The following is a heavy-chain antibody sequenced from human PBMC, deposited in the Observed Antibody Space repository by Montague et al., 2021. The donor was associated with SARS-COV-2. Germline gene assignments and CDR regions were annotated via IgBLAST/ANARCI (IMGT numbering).Heavy chain of an antibody. CDR1: GASMSGSY. D-gene: IGHD3-22*01. V-gene: IGHV4-59*01. CDR2: IYSSGST. CDR3: VREGRSSAYAMDY. Sequence: SETLSLTCTVSGASMSGSYWGWVRQPSGKGPEWIGNIYSSGSTHYNPPLKSRVTISVDTSKSQFSLRLTSVTAADTAVYYCVREGRSSAYAMDYWGQGTLVTVSS. J-gene: IGHJ4*02.